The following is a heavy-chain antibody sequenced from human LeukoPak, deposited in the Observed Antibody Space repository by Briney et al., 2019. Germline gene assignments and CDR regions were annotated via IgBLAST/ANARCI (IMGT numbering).Heavy chain of an antibody. V-gene: IGHV3-66*01. CDR3: ARERVVVAYYYGMDV. D-gene: IGHD2-15*01. CDR1: GFTVSNNY. J-gene: IGHJ6*02. Sequence: TGGSLRLSCAASGFTVSNNYMTWVRQAPGKGLEWVSLIYSGGSTYYADSVKGRFTISRDNSKNTVYLQMNSLRAEDTAVYYCARERVVVAYYYGMDVWGQGTTVTVSS. CDR2: IYSGGST.